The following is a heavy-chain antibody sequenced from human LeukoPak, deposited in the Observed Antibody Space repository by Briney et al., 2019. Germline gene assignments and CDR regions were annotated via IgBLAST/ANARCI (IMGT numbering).Heavy chain of an antibody. CDR1: GFTFSSYG. D-gene: IGHD1-1*01. Sequence: GGSLRLSCAASGFTFSSYGMHWVRQAPGKGLEWVAIIWYDGSNKYYADSVKGRFTISRNNSKNTLYLQMNSLRDEDTAVYYCARDWGTTGRTGWMFGYWGQGTLVTVSS. J-gene: IGHJ4*02. V-gene: IGHV3-33*08. CDR2: IWYDGSNK. CDR3: ARDWGTTGRTGWMFGY.